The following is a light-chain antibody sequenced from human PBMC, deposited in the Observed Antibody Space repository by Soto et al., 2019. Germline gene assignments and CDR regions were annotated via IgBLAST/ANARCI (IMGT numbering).Light chain of an antibody. CDR2: AAS. Sequence: DIQMNQSPSSVSASVGDRVTITCRASQGISRWLAWYQQKPGKAPKLLIYAASSLQSGVPSRFSGSGSGTAVTLNITRLQPEDFSTYYCQQANDLPISFGQGTRLEIK. J-gene: IGKJ5*01. CDR3: QQANDLPIS. CDR1: QGISRW. V-gene: IGKV1-12*01.